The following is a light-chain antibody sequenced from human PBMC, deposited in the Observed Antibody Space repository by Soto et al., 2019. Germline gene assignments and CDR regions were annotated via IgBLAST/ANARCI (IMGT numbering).Light chain of an antibody. CDR3: QKYNSAPTWT. CDR1: QGTSNY. V-gene: IGKV1-27*01. J-gene: IGKJ1*01. Sequence: DIQMTQSPSSLFASVGDRVTITCRASQGTSNYLAWYQQKPGKVPKLLIYAASTLQSGVPSRFRGSGSGTYFTLTINSLQPEDVATYYCQKYNSAPTWTFGQGTKVEIK. CDR2: AAS.